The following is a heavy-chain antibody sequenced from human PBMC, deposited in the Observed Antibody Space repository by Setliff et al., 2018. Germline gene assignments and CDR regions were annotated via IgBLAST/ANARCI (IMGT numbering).Heavy chain of an antibody. V-gene: IGHV3-15*01. CDR2: IKSATDGETT. CDR1: GITFRNAW. D-gene: IGHD3-16*02. Sequence: PGGSLRLSCVVSGITFRNAWMSWVRQAPGKGLEWVGRIKSATDGETTDYASPVEGRFIISRDDSQNSRYLQMYSLTTEDTAVYYCTTSAIHFSEYMWVTYRHIDHWGQGTLVTVSS. J-gene: IGHJ4*02. CDR3: TTSAIHFSEYMWVTYRHIDH.